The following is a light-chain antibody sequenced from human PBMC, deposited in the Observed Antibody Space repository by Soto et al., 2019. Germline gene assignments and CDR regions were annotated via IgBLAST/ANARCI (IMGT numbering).Light chain of an antibody. Sequence: DIQMTQSPSSLSASVGDRVTITCRASQSIISYLNWYQQKPGKAPKFLIYAASNLQSVVPSRFSGSGSGTDFTLTISSLQPEDFATYYCQQSYSTPPTFGQGTKVDIK. CDR3: QQSYSTPPT. CDR2: AAS. V-gene: IGKV1-39*01. J-gene: IGKJ1*01. CDR1: QSIISY.